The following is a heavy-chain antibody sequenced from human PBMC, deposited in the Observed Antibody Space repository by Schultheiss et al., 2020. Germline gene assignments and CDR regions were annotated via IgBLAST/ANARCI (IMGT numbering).Heavy chain of an antibody. CDR2: TDPSYSYT. V-gene: IGHV5-10-1*01. D-gene: IGHD5-24*01. J-gene: IGHJ4*02. Sequence: GESLKISCKGSGYSFTSYWIGWVRQMPGKGLEWMGRTDPSYSYTNYNPSFEGHVTISADKSISTVYVQWSSLKASDTAMYYCARLSRVEMATSDFDYWGQGNLGTVSS. CDR1: GYSFTSYW. CDR3: ARLSRVEMATSDFDY.